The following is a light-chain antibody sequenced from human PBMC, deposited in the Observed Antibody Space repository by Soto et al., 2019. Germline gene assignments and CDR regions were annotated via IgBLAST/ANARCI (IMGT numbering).Light chain of an antibody. CDR1: QSVRSN. V-gene: IGKV3-11*01. CDR2: DAS. CDR3: QHHDNWPWT. Sequence: EIVLTQSPATLSLSPGERATLSCSASQSVRSNLAWYQQKPGQAPRLLIYDASNRATGIPGRFSGSGSGTDFTLTISNLEPEDFAVYYCQHHDNWPWTFGQGTKVEIK. J-gene: IGKJ1*01.